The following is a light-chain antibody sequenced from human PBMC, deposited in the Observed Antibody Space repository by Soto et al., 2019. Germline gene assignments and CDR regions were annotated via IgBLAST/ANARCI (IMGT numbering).Light chain of an antibody. J-gene: IGKJ4*01. CDR3: QQYSVGPLT. CDR2: GAS. V-gene: IGKV3D-15*01. CDR1: HSVSNN. Sequence: EIVMSVSPANLSVAPGESAALSFRASHSVSNNLAWYQQNPGKPPRLLIFGASTRATCIPARFSVSGSEAEFALTISTLQSEDFAVYYCQQYSVGPLTCGGGPRWILN.